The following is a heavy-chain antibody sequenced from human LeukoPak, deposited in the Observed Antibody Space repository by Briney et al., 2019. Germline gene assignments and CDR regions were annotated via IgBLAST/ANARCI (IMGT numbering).Heavy chain of an antibody. CDR2: IYYSGST. CDR1: GGSISSSSYY. D-gene: IGHD1-26*01. V-gene: IGHV4-39*01. CDR3: ARSTVGALDY. Sequence: TPSETLSLTCTVSGGSISSSSYYWGWIRQPPGKGLEWIGSIYYSGSTYYNPSLKSRVTISADTSKNQFSLKLSSVTAADTAVYYCARSTVGALDYWGQGTLVTVSS. J-gene: IGHJ4*02.